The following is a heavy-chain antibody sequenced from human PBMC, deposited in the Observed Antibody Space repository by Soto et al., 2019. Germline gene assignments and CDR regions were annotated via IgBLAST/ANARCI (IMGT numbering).Heavy chain of an antibody. CDR1: GYTFTNYG. CDR2: INTYNGNT. J-gene: IGHJ5*02. V-gene: IGHV1-18*01. Sequence: GASVKVSCKASGYTFTNYGISWVRQAPGQGLEWMGWINTYNGNTNHAQKLQGRVTMTTDTSTSTAYMELRSLRSDDTAVYYCARCVGSGTYYNQYNWFDPWGQGTLVTVSS. CDR3: ARCVGSGTYYNQYNWFDP. D-gene: IGHD3-10*01.